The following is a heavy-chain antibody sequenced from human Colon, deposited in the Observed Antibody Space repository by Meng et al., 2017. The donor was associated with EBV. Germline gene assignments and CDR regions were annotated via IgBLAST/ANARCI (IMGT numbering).Heavy chain of an antibody. CDR3: ARDSPLDGYSLLDY. V-gene: IGHV7-4-1*02. CDR1: GYTFTSYA. Sequence: QVQLVQSGSELKQPGASVKVSCRPSGYTFTSYAINWVRQAPGQGPDWMGWIDPNTGNPTYDQGFTGRFVFSLDTSVSTAYLQINSLRADDTAVYYCARDSPLDGYSLLDYRGQGTLVTVSS. CDR2: IDPNTGNP. D-gene: IGHD5-24*01. J-gene: IGHJ4*02.